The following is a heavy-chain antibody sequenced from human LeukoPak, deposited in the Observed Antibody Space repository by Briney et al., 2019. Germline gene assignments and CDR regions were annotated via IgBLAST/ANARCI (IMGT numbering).Heavy chain of an antibody. V-gene: IGHV4-59*08. Sequence: SETLSLTCIVSGGSISSCYWSWIRQPPGKGLEWIGYIYYTGSTKSNPSLKSRVTISVDTSKNQFSLRLSSVTAADTAVYYCARGGTVVLGSDYWGQGTLVTVSS. CDR1: GGSISSCY. J-gene: IGHJ4*02. CDR3: ARGGTVVLGSDY. CDR2: IYYTGST. D-gene: IGHD4-23*01.